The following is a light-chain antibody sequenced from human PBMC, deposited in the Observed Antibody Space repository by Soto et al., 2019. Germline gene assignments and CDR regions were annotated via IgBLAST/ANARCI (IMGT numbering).Light chain of an antibody. V-gene: IGLV3-21*04. CDR2: FDS. CDR1: SIGSES. CDR3: HVWDRSSDHVV. Sequence: SYELTQPPSVSVAPGKTATITCGGNSIGSESVHWYQQKSGQAPVLVIYFDSDRPSGIPERISGSNSGNTATLTISRVEAGDEADYYCHVWDRSSDHVVFGGGTKLTVL. J-gene: IGLJ3*02.